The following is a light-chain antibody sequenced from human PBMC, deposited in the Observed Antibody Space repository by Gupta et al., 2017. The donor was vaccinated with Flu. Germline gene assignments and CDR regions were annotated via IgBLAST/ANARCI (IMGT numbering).Light chain of an antibody. Sequence: GQTARITCAGDAVPSQCAYWYQQKPGQAPVLVVYEDSERPSGIPERFSGSNSGTTLTLTISRVQAAEEADCYCQTSDSIDPSRVFGGGSKLTVL. J-gene: IGLJ2*01. V-gene: IGLV3-25*01. CDR3: QTSDSIDPSRV. CDR1: AVPSQC. CDR2: EDS.